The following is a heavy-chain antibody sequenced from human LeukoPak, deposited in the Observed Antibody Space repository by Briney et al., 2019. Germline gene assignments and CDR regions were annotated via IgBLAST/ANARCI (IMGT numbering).Heavy chain of an antibody. CDR3: ARDWASSSWYYYYGMDV. D-gene: IGHD6-13*01. Sequence: SVKVSCKASGGTFSSYAISWVRQAAGQGLKWMGRIIPILGIANYAQKFQGRVTITADKSTSTAYMELSSLRSEDTAVYCCARDWASSSWYYYYGMDVWGQGTTVTVSS. CDR1: GGTFSSYA. V-gene: IGHV1-69*04. CDR2: IIPILGIA. J-gene: IGHJ6*02.